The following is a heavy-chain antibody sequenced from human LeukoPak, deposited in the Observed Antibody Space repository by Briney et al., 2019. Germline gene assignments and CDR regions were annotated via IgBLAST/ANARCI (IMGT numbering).Heavy chain of an antibody. Sequence: ASVKVSCKASGYTFTSYYMHWVRQAPGQGLEWMGWINAGNGNTKYSQKFQGRVTITRDTSASTAYMELSSLRSEDTAVYYCARNYYGSGSYYGGANPWGQGTLVTVSS. D-gene: IGHD3-10*01. CDR1: GYTFTSYY. CDR3: ARNYYGSGSYYGGANP. CDR2: INAGNGNT. J-gene: IGHJ5*02. V-gene: IGHV1-3*01.